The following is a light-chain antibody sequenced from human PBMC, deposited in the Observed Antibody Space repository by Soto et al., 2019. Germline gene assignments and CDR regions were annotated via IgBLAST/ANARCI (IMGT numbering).Light chain of an antibody. Sequence: DIVMTQSPDSLAVSLGDMATINRKSSQSVLYSSNNKNYLAWYQQKPGQPPKLLIYWASTRESGVPDRFSGSGSGTDFTLTISSLQAEDVAVYYCQQYYSTPLTFGGGTKVDI. CDR1: QSVLYSSNNKNY. CDR2: WAS. J-gene: IGKJ4*01. CDR3: QQYYSTPLT. V-gene: IGKV4-1*01.